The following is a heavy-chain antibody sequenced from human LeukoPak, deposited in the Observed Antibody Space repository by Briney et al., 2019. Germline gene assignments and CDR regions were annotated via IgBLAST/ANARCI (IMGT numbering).Heavy chain of an antibody. CDR1: GFTFSSYG. CDR2: ISYDGSNK. CDR3: ARDEGYCSGGSCYFQYYFDY. J-gene: IGHJ4*02. D-gene: IGHD2-15*01. V-gene: IGHV3-30*03. Sequence: PGGSLRLSCAASGFTFSSYGMHWVRQAPGKGLEWVAVISYDGSNKYYADSVKGRFTNSRDNSKNTLYLQMNSLRAEDTAVYYCARDEGYCSGGSCYFQYYFDYWGQGTLVTVSS.